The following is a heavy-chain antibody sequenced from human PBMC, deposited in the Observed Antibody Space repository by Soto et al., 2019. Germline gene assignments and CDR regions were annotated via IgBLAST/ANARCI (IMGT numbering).Heavy chain of an antibody. J-gene: IGHJ3*02. V-gene: IGHV3-7*01. CDR2: IKQDGSEK. D-gene: IGHD2-2*01. CDR3: ARDHTDIVVVPAASAHAFDI. CDR1: GFTFSSYW. Sequence: PGGSLRLSCAASGFTFSSYWMSWVRQAPGKGLEWVANIKQDGSEKYYVDSVKGRFTISRDNAKNSLYLQMNSLRAEDTAVYYCARDHTDIVVVPAASAHAFDIWGQGTMVTVSS.